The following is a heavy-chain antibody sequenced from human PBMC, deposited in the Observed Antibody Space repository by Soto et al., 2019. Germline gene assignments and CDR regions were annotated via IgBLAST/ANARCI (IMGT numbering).Heavy chain of an antibody. Sequence: EVQLVESGGGLVQPGGSLRLSCAASGFTVSSNYMSWVRQAPGKGLEWVSVIYSGGSTYYADSVKGRFTISRDNSKNTMYRQMNSRRAEDKAVYYCAREGYDSSGYYPEYFQHWGQGTLVTVSS. CDR3: AREGYDSSGYYPEYFQH. D-gene: IGHD3-22*01. CDR2: IYSGGST. J-gene: IGHJ1*01. CDR1: GFTVSSNY. V-gene: IGHV3-66*01.